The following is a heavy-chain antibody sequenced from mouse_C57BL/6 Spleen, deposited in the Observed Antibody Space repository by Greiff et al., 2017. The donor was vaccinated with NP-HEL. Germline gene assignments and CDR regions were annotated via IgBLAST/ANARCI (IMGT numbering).Heavy chain of an antibody. Sequence: QVQLKQPGAELVRPGTSVKLSCKASGYTFTSYWMHWVKQRPGQGLEWIGVIDPSDSYTNYNQKFKGKATLTVDTSSSTAYMQLSSLTSEDSAVYYCARKDDVYYFDYWGQGTTLTVSS. CDR2: IDPSDSYT. J-gene: IGHJ2*01. V-gene: IGHV1-59*01. D-gene: IGHD2-3*01. CDR3: ARKDDVYYFDY. CDR1: GYTFTSYW.